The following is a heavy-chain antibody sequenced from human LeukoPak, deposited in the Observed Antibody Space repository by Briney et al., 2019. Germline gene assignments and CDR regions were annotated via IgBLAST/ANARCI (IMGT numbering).Heavy chain of an antibody. CDR2: INPSGGST. D-gene: IGHD3-10*01. V-gene: IGHV1-46*01. J-gene: IGHJ5*02. CDR3: ARDLGLRGVTNWFDP. Sequence: ASVKVSCKASGYTFSNYLIHWVRQAPGQGLEWMGIINPSGGSTSYAQKFQGRVTMTRDTSTSTVYMELSSLRFEDTAVYYCARDLGLRGVTNWFDPWGQGTLVTVSS. CDR1: GYTFSNYL.